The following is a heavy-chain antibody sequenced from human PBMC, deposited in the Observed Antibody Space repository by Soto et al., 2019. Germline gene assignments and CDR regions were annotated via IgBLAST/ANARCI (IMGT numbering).Heavy chain of an antibody. V-gene: IGHV1-2*02. CDR1: GYSFTGYY. CDR2: INPNYGGT. CDR3: ARVGKTMAALGGWFGMDV. Sequence: ASVKVSCKTSGYSFTGYYIHWVRQAPGQGLEWMGWINPNYGGTKFAQKFQGRVTMTRDTPISTAYMELIRLTSDDTAVHYCARVGKTMAALGGWFGMDVWGQGTTVTVSS. J-gene: IGHJ6*02. D-gene: IGHD3-16*01.